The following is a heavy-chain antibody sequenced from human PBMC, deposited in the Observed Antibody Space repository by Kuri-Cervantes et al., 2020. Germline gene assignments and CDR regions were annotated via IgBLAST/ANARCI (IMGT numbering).Heavy chain of an antibody. J-gene: IGHJ4*02. Sequence: GSLRLSRTVSGGPISSYYWSWIRQPPGKGLEWIASIFYSGTTYYNPSLKSRVTISADTSKNQFSLKLSFVTATDTAVYFCARRPQNWPIDYWGQGTLVTVSS. CDR2: IFYSGTT. D-gene: IGHD2/OR15-2a*01. V-gene: IGHV4-59*04. CDR1: GGPISSYY. CDR3: ARRPQNWPIDY.